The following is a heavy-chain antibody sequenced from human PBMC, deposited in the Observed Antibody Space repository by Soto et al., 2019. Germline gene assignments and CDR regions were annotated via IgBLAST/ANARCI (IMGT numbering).Heavy chain of an antibody. CDR2: IGATANIP. CDR3: ARSGPCACSGYHIQHTQS. D-gene: IGHD3-22*01. CDR1: GFTFSNYA. Sequence: SGFTFSNYAMNLVRQAPGKGLEQYEGIGATANIPLYAKCVKGRFTIARMNSNRSLFLQKNGLRAEETAVYYCARSGPCACSGYHIQHTQSGGPGALHKVSS. V-gene: IGHV3-23*01. J-gene: IGHJ4*02.